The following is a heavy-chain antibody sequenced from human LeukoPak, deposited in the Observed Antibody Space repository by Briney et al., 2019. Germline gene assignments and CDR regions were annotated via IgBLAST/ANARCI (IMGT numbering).Heavy chain of an antibody. V-gene: IGHV3-33*01. CDR1: GFIFRSNG. CDR3: ARDYVDTASTLVWYFDL. CDR2: IWHDGSNQ. J-gene: IGHJ2*01. Sequence: PGRSLRLSCAASGFIFRSNGMHWVRQAPGKGLEWLAVIWHDGSNQYYADSVKGRFTISRDNSKNTLYLQMGSLRAEDMAVYYCARDYVDTASTLVWYFDLWGRGTLVTVSS. D-gene: IGHD5-18*01.